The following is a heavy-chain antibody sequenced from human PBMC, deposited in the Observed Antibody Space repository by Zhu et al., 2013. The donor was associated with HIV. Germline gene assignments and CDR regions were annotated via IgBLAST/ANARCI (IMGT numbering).Heavy chain of an antibody. CDR2: INPSGAST. D-gene: IGHD3-22*01. CDR3: ASRAHYYDSSTFDY. CDR1: GFTFTSYY. V-gene: IGHV1-46*01. J-gene: IGHJ4*02. Sequence: QVQLVQSGAEVKKPGASVKVSCTASGFTFTSYYMHWVRQAPGQGLEWMGIINPSGASTTYAQKFRGRVTMTRDTSTSTVYMELSSLRSEDTAVYYCASRAHYYDSSTFDYWGQGTLVTVSS.